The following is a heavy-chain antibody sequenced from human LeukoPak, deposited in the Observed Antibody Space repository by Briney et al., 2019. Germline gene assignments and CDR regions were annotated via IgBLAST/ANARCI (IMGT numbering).Heavy chain of an antibody. Sequence: ASVKVSCKASGGTFSSYAISWVRQMPGKGVEWMGRIDPSDSYTNYSPSFQGHVTISADKSISTAYLQWSSLKASDTAMYYCARLNPYSSSWCGFDYWGQGTLVTVSS. CDR3: ARLNPYSSSWCGFDY. CDR1: GGTFSSYA. J-gene: IGHJ4*02. CDR2: IDPSDSYT. V-gene: IGHV5-10-1*01. D-gene: IGHD6-13*01.